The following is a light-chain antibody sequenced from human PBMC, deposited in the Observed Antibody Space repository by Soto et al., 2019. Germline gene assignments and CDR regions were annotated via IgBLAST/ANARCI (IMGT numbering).Light chain of an antibody. V-gene: IGKV3-20*01. CDR3: QQYGSSRT. J-gene: IGKJ1*01. CDR2: DAS. CDR1: QSVSSSY. Sequence: EIVFAQSPGTLSFSPGERATLSCRASQSVSSSYLAWYQQKPGQAPRLLIYDASSRATGIPDRFSGSGSGTDFTLTISRLEPEDFAVYYCQQYGSSRTFGQGTKVDIK.